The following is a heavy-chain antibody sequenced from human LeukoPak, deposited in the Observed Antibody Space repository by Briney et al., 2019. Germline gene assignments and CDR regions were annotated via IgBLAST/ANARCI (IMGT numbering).Heavy chain of an antibody. CDR3: ARENYMYCSGGSRPPGY. D-gene: IGHD2-15*01. Sequence: ASVKVSCKASGYTFTSYGISWVRQAPGQGLEWMGWISAYNGNTNYAQKLQGRVTMTTDTSTSTAYMELRSLRSEDTAVYYCARENYMYCSGGSRPPGYWGQGTLVTVSS. V-gene: IGHV1-18*01. CDR1: GYTFTSYG. CDR2: ISAYNGNT. J-gene: IGHJ4*02.